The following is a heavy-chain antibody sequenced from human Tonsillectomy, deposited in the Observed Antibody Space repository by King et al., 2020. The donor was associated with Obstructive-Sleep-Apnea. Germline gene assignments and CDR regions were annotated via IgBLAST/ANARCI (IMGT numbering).Heavy chain of an antibody. CDR3: ARQRGVEYYGGYGDYFDY. CDR1: GGSIPNYY. V-gene: IGHV4-59*08. D-gene: IGHD5-12*01. Sequence: VQLQESGPGLVKPSETLSLTCTVSGGSIPNYYWSWIRQPPGKGLEWIGYMYYSGITNFNPLLKRCVPISADTSQIQFSLRLSSVTAADTAVYYCARQRGVEYYGGYGDYFDYWGQGTLVTVSS. J-gene: IGHJ4*02. CDR2: MYYSGIT.